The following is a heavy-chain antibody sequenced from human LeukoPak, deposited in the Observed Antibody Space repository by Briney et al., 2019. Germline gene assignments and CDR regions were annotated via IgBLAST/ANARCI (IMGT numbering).Heavy chain of an antibody. Sequence: GGSLRLSCAASGFTFTNYAMGWVRQAPGKGLEWVSAITDSGGSTYYADSVKGRFTISRDNSKNTLYLQMSSLRAEDTAVYYCAKDTEDYGALDYWGQGTLVTVSS. D-gene: IGHD4-17*01. CDR3: AKDTEDYGALDY. V-gene: IGHV3-23*01. CDR2: ITDSGGST. J-gene: IGHJ4*02. CDR1: GFTFTNYA.